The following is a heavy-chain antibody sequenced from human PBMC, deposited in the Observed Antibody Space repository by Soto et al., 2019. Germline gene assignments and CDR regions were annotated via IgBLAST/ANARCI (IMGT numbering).Heavy chain of an antibody. CDR2: ISYDGNNK. Sequence: GGSLRLSCAASGFTFSDYTIHWVRQAPGKGLEWVAVISYDGNNKKYADSVEGRFTISRDNSKNTLYLQLNSLRDEDTAVYFCGRDLTSNANCIDPWGQGTLVTVSS. CDR3: GRDLTSNANCIDP. J-gene: IGHJ5*02. CDR1: GFTFSDYT. D-gene: IGHD2-2*01. V-gene: IGHV3-30-3*01.